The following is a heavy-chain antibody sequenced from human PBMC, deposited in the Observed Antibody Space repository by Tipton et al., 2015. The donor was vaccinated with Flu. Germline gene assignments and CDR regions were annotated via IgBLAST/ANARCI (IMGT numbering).Heavy chain of an antibody. CDR1: GGYIGSPYC. J-gene: IGHJ5*02. V-gene: IGHV4-38-2*01. D-gene: IGHD4-11*01. CDR2: VCPGSP. CDR3: ARLDFRNYVSEPKNWFDI. Sequence: TLSLTCSGSGGYIGSPYCWGWVRQPPGKGLEWISNVCPGSPYYNPSLKSRVRLSIASSKNQFSLRLTSLTAADTALYFCARLDFRNYVSEPKNWFDIWGQGTLVTVSS.